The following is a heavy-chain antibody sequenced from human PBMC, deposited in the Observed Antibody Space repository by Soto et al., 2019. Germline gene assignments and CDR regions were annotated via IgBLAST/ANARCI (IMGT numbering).Heavy chain of an antibody. CDR2: IYPGDSDT. V-gene: IGHV5-51*01. D-gene: IGHD3-22*01. Sequence: GESLKISCKGSGDSFTSYWIGWVRQMPGKGLEWMGIIYPGDSDTRYSPSFQGQVTISADKSISTAYLQWSSLKASDTAMYYCARSTYYYDSSGPTLPFDYWGQGTLVTVYS. CDR3: ARSTYYYDSSGPTLPFDY. CDR1: GDSFTSYW. J-gene: IGHJ4*02.